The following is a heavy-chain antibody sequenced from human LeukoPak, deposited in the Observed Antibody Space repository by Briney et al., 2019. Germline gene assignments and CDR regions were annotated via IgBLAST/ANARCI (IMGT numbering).Heavy chain of an antibody. CDR1: GFTFSSYS. CDR3: ARGGNYDSSGYAGY. D-gene: IGHD3-22*01. V-gene: IGHV3-21*01. J-gene: IGHJ4*02. CDR2: ISSSSSYI. Sequence: PGRSLRLSCAASGFTFSSYSMNWVRQAPGKGLEWVSSISSSSSYIYYADSVKGRFTISRDNAKNSLYLQMNSLRAEHTAVYYCARGGNYDSSGYAGYWGQGTLVTVSS.